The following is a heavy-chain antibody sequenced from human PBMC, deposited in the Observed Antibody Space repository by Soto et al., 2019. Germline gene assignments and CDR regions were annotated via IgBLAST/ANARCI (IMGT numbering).Heavy chain of an antibody. CDR1: GFTFSSYA. V-gene: IGHV3-30-3*01. CDR3: ARVDMIVVDYAFDI. Sequence: PGGSLRLSCAASGFTFSSYAMHWVRQAPGKGLEWVAVISYDGSNKYYADSVKGRFTISRDNSKNTLYLQMNSLRAEDTAVYYCARVDMIVVDYAFDIWGQGTMVTVSS. J-gene: IGHJ3*02. D-gene: IGHD3-22*01. CDR2: ISYDGSNK.